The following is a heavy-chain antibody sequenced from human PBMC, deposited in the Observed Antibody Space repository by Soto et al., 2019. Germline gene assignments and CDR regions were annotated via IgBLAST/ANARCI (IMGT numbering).Heavy chain of an antibody. CDR2: VGSKGQNYAT. J-gene: IGHJ5*02. CDR1: GFSFSDSA. V-gene: IGHV3-73*02. Sequence: EVQLVESGGGLVQPGGSLKLSCAASGFSFSDSAMHWVRQASGKGLEWVGRVGSKGQNYATTYAASVKGRFIISTDESKNTAHLQMNSLKTEDTAVYYCTKYSGTSSAPAALGQGTLVTVSS. CDR3: TKYSGTSSAPAA. D-gene: IGHD1-26*01.